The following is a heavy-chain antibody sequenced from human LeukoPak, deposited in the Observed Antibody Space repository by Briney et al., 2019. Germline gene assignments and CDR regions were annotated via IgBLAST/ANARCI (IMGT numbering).Heavy chain of an antibody. CDR1: GGSFSGYY. Sequence: SETLSLTCAVYGGSFSGYYWSWIRQPPGKGLEWIGEINHSGSTNYNPSLKSRVTVSVDAPKNQFSLELSSVTAADTAVYYCARDGPYYYDSSGYYDAFDIWGQGTMVTVSS. CDR3: ARDGPYYYDSSGYYDAFDI. V-gene: IGHV4-34*01. D-gene: IGHD3-22*01. CDR2: INHSGST. J-gene: IGHJ3*02.